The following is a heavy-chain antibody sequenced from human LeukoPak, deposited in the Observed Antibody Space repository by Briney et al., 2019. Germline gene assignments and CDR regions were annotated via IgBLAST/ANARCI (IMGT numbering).Heavy chain of an antibody. CDR3: ARGYDSSGYYPYYFDY. J-gene: IGHJ4*02. Sequence: SETLSLTCAVSGGSISSGGYSWSWIRQPPGKGLEWIGYIYHSGSTYYDPSLKSRVTISVDRSKNQFSLKLSSVTAADTAVYYCARGYDSSGYYPYYFDYWGQGTLVTVSS. CDR2: IYHSGST. CDR1: GGSISSGGYS. V-gene: IGHV4-30-2*01. D-gene: IGHD3-22*01.